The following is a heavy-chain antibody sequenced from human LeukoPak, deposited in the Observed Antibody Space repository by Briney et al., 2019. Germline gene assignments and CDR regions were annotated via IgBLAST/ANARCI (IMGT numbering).Heavy chain of an antibody. CDR2: IIPILGIA. Sequence: SVKVSCKASGGTFSSYAISWVRQAPGQGLEWMGRIIPILGIANYAQKFQGRVTITADKSTSTAYMELSSLRSEDTAVYYCAREWNCGGDCYIYGMDVWGQGTTVTVSS. D-gene: IGHD2-21*02. V-gene: IGHV1-69*04. CDR3: AREWNCGGDCYIYGMDV. CDR1: GGTFSSYA. J-gene: IGHJ6*02.